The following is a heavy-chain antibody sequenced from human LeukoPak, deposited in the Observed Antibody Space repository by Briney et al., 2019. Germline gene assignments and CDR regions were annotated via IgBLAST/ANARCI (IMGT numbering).Heavy chain of an antibody. CDR2: IYYSGST. J-gene: IGHJ6*02. Sequence: SETLSLTCAVYGGSFSGYYWSWIRQPPGKGLEWIGYIYYSGSTNYNPSLKSRVTISVDTSKNQFSLKLSSVTAADTAVYYCARESPYYYYYYGMDVWGQGTTVTISS. V-gene: IGHV4-59*12. CDR1: GGSFSGYY. CDR3: ARESPYYYYYYGMDV.